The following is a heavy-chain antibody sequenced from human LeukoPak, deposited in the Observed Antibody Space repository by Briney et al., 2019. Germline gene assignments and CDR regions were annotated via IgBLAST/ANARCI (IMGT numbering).Heavy chain of an antibody. CDR2: IYYSGST. CDR1: GGSFSGYY. D-gene: IGHD2-2*01. Sequence: SETLSLTCAVYGGSFSGYYWSWIRQPPGKGLEWIGYIYYSGSTYYNPSLKSRVTISVDTSKNQFSLELSSVTAADTAMYYCARVKRKYQVLKPLHETPSHYFDYWGQGTLVTVSS. CDR3: ARVKRKYQVLKPLHETPSHYFDY. V-gene: IGHV4-59*12. J-gene: IGHJ4*02.